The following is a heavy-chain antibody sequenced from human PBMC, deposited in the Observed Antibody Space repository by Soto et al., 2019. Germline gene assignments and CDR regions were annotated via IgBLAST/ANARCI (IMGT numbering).Heavy chain of an antibody. CDR3: ARERKWELPALDY. V-gene: IGHV3-30-3*01. CDR2: ISYDGSNK. D-gene: IGHD1-26*01. CDR1: GFTFSSYA. J-gene: IGHJ4*02. Sequence: GGSLRLSCAASGFTFSSYAMHWVRQAPGKGLEWVAVISYDGSNKYYADSVKGRFTISRDNSKNTLYLQMNSLRAEDTAVYYCARERKWELPALDYWGQGTLVTVSS.